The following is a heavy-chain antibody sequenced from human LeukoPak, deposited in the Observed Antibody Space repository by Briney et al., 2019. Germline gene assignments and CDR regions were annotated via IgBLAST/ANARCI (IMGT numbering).Heavy chain of an antibody. CDR2: ISSRGSSL. J-gene: IGHJ6*03. D-gene: IGHD3-16*01. V-gene: IGHV3-48*01. Sequence: GVSLRLSCAASGFTFSTYSMNWVRQAPGKGREGVSYISSRGSSLYYGDSVKGRFTISRDNAKSSLYLQMNSLRVEDTAVYYCARDLVSYYNHYMDVWGKGTTVSVPS. CDR1: GFTFSTYS. CDR3: ARDLVSYYNHYMDV.